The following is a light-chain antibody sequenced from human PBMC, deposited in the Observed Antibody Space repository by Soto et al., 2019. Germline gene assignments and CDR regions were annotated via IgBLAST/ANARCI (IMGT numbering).Light chain of an antibody. CDR2: AAS. CDR3: QQYYSYST. V-gene: IGKV1-8*01. J-gene: IGKJ1*01. Sequence: AIRMTQSPSSLSASTGDRVTITCRASQGISSYLAWYQQKPGKAPKLLIYAASTLQSGVPSRFSGSGSGTDFTLTISCLQSEDFATYYCQQYYSYSTFGQGKKVEIK. CDR1: QGISSY.